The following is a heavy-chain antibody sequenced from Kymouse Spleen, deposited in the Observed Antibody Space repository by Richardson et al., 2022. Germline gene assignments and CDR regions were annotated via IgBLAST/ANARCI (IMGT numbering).Heavy chain of an antibody. CDR2: IYYSGST. CDR3: ARDSGSFPFDY. D-gene: IGHD1-26*01. CDR1: GGSISSYY. V-gene: IGHV4-59*01. J-gene: IGHJ4*02. Sequence: QVQLQESGPGLVKPSETLSLTCTVSGGSISSYYWSWIRQPPGKGLEWIGYIYYSGSTNYNPSLKSRVTISVDTSKNQFSLKLSSVTAADTAVYYCARDSGSFPFDYWGQGTLVTVSS.